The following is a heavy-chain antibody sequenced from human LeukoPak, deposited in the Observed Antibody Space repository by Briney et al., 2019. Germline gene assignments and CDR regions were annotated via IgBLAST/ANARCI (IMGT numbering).Heavy chain of an antibody. D-gene: IGHD5-18*01. Sequence: PGGTLRLSCAASGFTISSYWMSWVRQAPGKGLEWVANIKKDGSEKYYVDSLKGRFTISRDNAKKSLYLQMNSLGAEDTAVYYCARHLSGITGYTYGRGIDYWGQGTLLTVSS. V-gene: IGHV3-7*01. CDR1: GFTISSYW. CDR2: IKKDGSEK. J-gene: IGHJ4*02. CDR3: ARHLSGITGYTYGRGIDY.